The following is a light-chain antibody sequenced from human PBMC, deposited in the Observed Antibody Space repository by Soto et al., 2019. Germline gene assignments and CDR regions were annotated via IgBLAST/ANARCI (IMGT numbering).Light chain of an antibody. J-gene: IGLJ1*01. CDR1: SSDVGGYNY. V-gene: IGLV2-14*01. CDR3: SSYTSSSTLENV. Sequence: SALTQPASVYGSPGQSITISCTRTSSDVGGYNYVSWYQQHPGKAPKLMIYDVSNRPSGVSNRFSGSKSGNTASLTISGLQAEDEADYYCSSYTSSSTLENVFGTGTKVTV. CDR2: DVS.